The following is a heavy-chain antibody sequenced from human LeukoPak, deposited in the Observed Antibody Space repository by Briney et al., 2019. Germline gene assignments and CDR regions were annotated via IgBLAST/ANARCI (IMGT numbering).Heavy chain of an antibody. D-gene: IGHD3-3*01. V-gene: IGHV4-34*12. Sequence: SETLSLTCGVYGGSFSDYYWTWIRQSPGMGLEWIGEIIHSGRTNYNPSLTSRVTISVDTSKNQFSLKLSSVTAADTAVYYCARHDFWSGYDAFDIWGQGTMVTVSS. CDR2: IIHSGRT. J-gene: IGHJ3*02. CDR1: GGSFSDYY. CDR3: ARHDFWSGYDAFDI.